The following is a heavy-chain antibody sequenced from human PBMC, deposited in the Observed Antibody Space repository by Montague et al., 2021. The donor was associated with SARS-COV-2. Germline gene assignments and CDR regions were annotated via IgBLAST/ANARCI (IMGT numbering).Heavy chain of an antibody. V-gene: IGHV4-4*02. Sequence: SETLSLTSALSGGSISSSNWWSWVRQPPGKGLEWIGEIYHSGSTNYNPSLKSRVTISVDKSKNQSSLKLSSVTAADTAVYYCARVNSSGWYGYYYYGMDVWGQGTTVTVSS. D-gene: IGHD6-19*01. CDR1: GGSISSSNW. CDR3: ARVNSSGWYGYYYYGMDV. J-gene: IGHJ6*02. CDR2: IYHSGST.